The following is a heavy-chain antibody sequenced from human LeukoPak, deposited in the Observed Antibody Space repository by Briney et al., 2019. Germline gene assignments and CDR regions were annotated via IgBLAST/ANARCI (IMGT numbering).Heavy chain of an antibody. D-gene: IGHD3-10*01. CDR2: IHNSGGT. CDR1: GGSISSYY. J-gene: IGHJ2*01. V-gene: IGHV4-59*01. Sequence: SETLSLTCTVSGGSISSYYWSWIRQPPGKGLEWIGYIHNSGGTNYHPSLKSRVTISEDTSKNQFSLKLSSVTAADTAVYYCARGIRAGVGYWYFDLSGRGTLVTVST. CDR3: ARGIRAGVGYWYFDL.